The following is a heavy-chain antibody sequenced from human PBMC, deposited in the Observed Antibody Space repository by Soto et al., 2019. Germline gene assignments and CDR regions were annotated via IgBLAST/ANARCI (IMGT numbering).Heavy chain of an antibody. CDR3: ARELDFGDYVDS. CDR1: GGTFSNSP. V-gene: IGHV1-69*04. J-gene: IGHJ4*02. Sequence: HVQLVQSGAEVKRPGSSVKVSCKASGGTFSNSPLSWVRQGPGQGLEWMGRIIPILGLTNYAQKFQDRVTITANKSTSTVYMGLSSLRSEDTPVYYCARELDFGDYVDSWGQGTLVAVSS. D-gene: IGHD4-17*01. CDR2: IIPILGLT.